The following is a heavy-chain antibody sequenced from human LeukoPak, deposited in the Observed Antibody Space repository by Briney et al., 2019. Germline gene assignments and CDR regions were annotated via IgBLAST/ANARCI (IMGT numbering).Heavy chain of an antibody. V-gene: IGHV3-21*01. D-gene: IGHD5-12*01. CDR2: ISPDSNYK. J-gene: IGHJ4*02. CDR3: VRGGYRGFDYEY. CDR1: GFTFSTYS. Sequence: PGESLRLSCAASGFTFSTYSMNWLRLAPGKGLERVSSISPDSNYKYYVDSVKGRFTISRDNAKSSLYLQMNSLRAEDTAVYYCVRGGYRGFDYEYWGQGTLVTVSS.